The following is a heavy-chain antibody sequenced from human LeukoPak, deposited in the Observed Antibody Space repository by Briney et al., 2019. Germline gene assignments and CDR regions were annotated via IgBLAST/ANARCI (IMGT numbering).Heavy chain of an antibody. CDR3: ARERYRAAAGTSYYFDY. Sequence: SETLSLTCTVSGGSISSGGYYWSWIRQPPGKGLEWIGYIYHSGSTYYNPSLKSRVTISVDRSKNQFSLKLSSVTAADTAVYYCARERYRAAAGTSYYFDYWGQGTLVTVSS. CDR1: GGSISSGGYY. D-gene: IGHD6-13*01. V-gene: IGHV4-30-2*01. CDR2: IYHSGST. J-gene: IGHJ4*02.